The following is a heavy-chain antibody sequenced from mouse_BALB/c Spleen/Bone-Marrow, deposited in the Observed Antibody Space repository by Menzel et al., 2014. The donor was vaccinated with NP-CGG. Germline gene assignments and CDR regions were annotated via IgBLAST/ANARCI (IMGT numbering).Heavy chain of an antibody. CDR2: ISSGGSYT. J-gene: IGHJ2*01. CDR1: GFTFSSYG. Sequence: EVKLVESGGDLVKPGGSLKLSCAASGFTFSSYGMSWVRQTPDKRLEWVATISSGGSYTYYPDSVKGRFTISRDNAKNTLYLQVSSLKSEDTAMYYCARPTTVVATGGSFDYWGQGTTLTVSS. D-gene: IGHD1-1*01. CDR3: ARPTTVVATGGSFDY. V-gene: IGHV5-6*02.